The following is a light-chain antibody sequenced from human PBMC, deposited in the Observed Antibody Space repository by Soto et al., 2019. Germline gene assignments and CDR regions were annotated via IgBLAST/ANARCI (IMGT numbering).Light chain of an antibody. Sequence: DIPMTQSPSTLSASVGDRVIITCRTSESFNTWVAWYQQKPGRAPKLLIYDASRLESGVPSRFSGSGSGTEFTLTISSLQPDDFATYYCQLYKYYFGPGTKVDIK. CDR3: QLYKYY. CDR1: ESFNTW. V-gene: IGKV1-5*01. J-gene: IGKJ3*01. CDR2: DAS.